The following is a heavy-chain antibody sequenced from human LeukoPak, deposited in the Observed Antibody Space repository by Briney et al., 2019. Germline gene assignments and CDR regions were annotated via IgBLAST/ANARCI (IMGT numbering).Heavy chain of an antibody. D-gene: IGHD2-2*03. V-gene: IGHV5-51*01. Sequence: GESLKISCKGSGYRFTSYWIGWVRQMPGKGLEWMGIIYPGDSDTRYSPSFQGQVTISADKSISTAYLQWSSLKAPDTAMYYCARHRGWIATVRGYYFDYWGQGTLVTVSS. CDR2: IYPGDSDT. CDR1: GYRFTSYW. CDR3: ARHRGWIATVRGYYFDY. J-gene: IGHJ4*02.